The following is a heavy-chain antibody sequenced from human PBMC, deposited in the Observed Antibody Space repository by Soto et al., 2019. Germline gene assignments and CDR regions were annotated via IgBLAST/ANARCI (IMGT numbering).Heavy chain of an antibody. CDR3: ARDTIAVAGMRWFDA. Sequence: ALVKRSCKASGYTFTSYGISWVLQARVQGLEGMRWISAYNGNTNYAQKLQGRVPMTTDTSTSTADMELRIRRSNDTSVYYCARDTIAVAGMRWFDAWGQGTMVTVSS. CDR1: GYTFTSYG. D-gene: IGHD6-19*01. J-gene: IGHJ5*02. V-gene: IGHV1-18*01. CDR2: ISAYNGNT.